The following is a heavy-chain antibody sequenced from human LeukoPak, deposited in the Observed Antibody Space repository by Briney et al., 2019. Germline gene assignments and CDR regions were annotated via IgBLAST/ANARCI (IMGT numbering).Heavy chain of an antibody. CDR1: GGTFSSYA. CDR3: ASGQIIVGAIGWFDP. J-gene: IGHJ5*02. Sequence: SVKVSCKASGGTFSSYAISWVRQAPGQGLEWMGGIIPIFGTANYAQKFQGRVTITTDESTSTAYMELSSLRSEDTAVYYCASGQIIVGAIGWFDPWGQGTLVTVSS. D-gene: IGHD1-26*01. CDR2: IIPIFGTA. V-gene: IGHV1-69*05.